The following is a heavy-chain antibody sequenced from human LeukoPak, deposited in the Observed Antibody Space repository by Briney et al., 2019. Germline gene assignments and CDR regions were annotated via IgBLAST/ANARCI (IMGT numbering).Heavy chain of an antibody. V-gene: IGHV3-20*04. Sequence: VGSPRLSCAASVFTSYEYATSSVPQSPRKRPEWVSGINWNVGSTGYVDSVRGRFTISRDNAKNSLYLHMNSLRAEDTALYYCARAMIRYYYYDSNAYIGDFDYWGQGTLVTVSS. CDR3: ARAMIRYYYYDSNAYIGDFDY. J-gene: IGHJ4*02. CDR1: VFTSYEYA. D-gene: IGHD3-22*01. CDR2: INWNVGST.